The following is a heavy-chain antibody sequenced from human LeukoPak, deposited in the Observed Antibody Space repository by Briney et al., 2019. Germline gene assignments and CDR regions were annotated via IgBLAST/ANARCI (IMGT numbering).Heavy chain of an antibody. CDR1: GFTFSTYW. Sequence: GGSLRLSCAASGFTFSTYWMSWFRQAPTKGLEWVANIKGDGSDKSYVDSVKGRFTISRDNAKNSLYLQMNSLRAEDTAVYYCARDFSRNTGDYWGQGTLDTVSS. V-gene: IGHV3-7*01. J-gene: IGHJ4*02. CDR3: ARDFSRNTGDY. CDR2: IKGDGSDK. D-gene: IGHD1-14*01.